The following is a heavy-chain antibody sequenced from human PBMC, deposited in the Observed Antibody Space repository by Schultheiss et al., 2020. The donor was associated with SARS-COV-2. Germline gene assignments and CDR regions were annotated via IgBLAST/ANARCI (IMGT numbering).Heavy chain of an antibody. V-gene: IGHV3-23*01. CDR2: ISGSGGST. J-gene: IGHJ4*02. Sequence: GESLKISCAASGFTFSDYYMSWIRQAPGKGLEWVSAISGSGGSTYYADSVKGRFTISRDNSKNTLYLQMNSLRAEDTAVYYCARDSGVVPAAIRGYWGQGTLVTVSS. D-gene: IGHD2-2*02. CDR1: GFTFSDYY. CDR3: ARDSGVVPAAIRGY.